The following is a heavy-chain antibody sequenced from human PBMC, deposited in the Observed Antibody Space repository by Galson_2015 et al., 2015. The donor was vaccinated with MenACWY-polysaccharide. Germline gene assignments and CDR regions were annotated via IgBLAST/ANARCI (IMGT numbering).Heavy chain of an antibody. CDR3: ARGSVYHILDV. Sequence: SVKVSCKASGYTFTDYYMHWVRQAPGQGLEWMGWVIPNSGGTNYAQKFQGRVTMTRDTSITTAYMEVNRLRSDDTSWYYCARGSVYHILDVGGQGTTVTVSS. CDR2: VIPNSGGT. CDR1: GYTFTDYY. J-gene: IGHJ6*02. D-gene: IGHD3-16*02. V-gene: IGHV1-2*02.